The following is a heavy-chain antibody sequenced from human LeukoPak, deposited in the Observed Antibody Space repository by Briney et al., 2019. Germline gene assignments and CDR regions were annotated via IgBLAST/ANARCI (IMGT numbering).Heavy chain of an antibody. CDR1: GGSISSYY. D-gene: IGHD2-15*01. CDR2: IYYSGST. V-gene: IGHV4-59*01. Sequence: SETLSLTCTVSGGSISSYYWSWIRQPSGKGLEWSGYIYYSGSTNYNPSLKSRVTISVDTSKNQFSLKLSSVTAADTAVYYCARSVEGYCSCGSCYYYYYYMDVWGKGTTVTVSS. CDR3: ARSVEGYCSCGSCYYYYYYMDV. J-gene: IGHJ6*03.